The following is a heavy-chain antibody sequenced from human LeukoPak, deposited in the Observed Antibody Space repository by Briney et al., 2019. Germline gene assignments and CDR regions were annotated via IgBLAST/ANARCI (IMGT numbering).Heavy chain of an antibody. D-gene: IGHD3-22*01. J-gene: IGHJ4*02. CDR3: ARGPYSYDSSGYYYKYY. Sequence: PGGSLRLSCAASGFTFSSYSMNWVRQAPGKGLEWVSYISSSSSTIYYVDSVKGRFTISRDNAKNSLYLQMNSLRDEDTAVYYCARGPYSYDSSGYYYKYYWGQGTLVTVSS. V-gene: IGHV3-48*02. CDR2: ISSSSSTI. CDR1: GFTFSSYS.